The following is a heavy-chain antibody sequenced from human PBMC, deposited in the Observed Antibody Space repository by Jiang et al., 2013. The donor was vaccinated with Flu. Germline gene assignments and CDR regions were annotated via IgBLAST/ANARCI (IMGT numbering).Heavy chain of an antibody. J-gene: IGHJ5*02. CDR3: APGSTQSPLDT. CDR2: IVPILGMT. Sequence: GAEVKKPGSSVKVSCKASGGTFSSYAINWVRQAPGQGLEWLGRIVPILGMTNYPQRFQGRLSITADKSTNTYYMELTSLKSEDTAIYYCAPGSTQSPLDTWGQGTLVTVSS. D-gene: IGHD1-14*01. V-gene: IGHV1-69*04. CDR1: GGTFSSYA.